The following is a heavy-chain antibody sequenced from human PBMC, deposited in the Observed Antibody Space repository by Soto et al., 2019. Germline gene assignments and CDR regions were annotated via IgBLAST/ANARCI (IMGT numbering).Heavy chain of an antibody. V-gene: IGHV3-7*01. Sequence: GSLRLSCAASGFTFSSYWMSWVRQAPGKGLEWVANIKQDGSEKYYVDSVKGRFTISRDNAKNSLYLQMNSLRAEDTAVYYCARDTMWGWLRFAFDYWGQGTLVTVSS. J-gene: IGHJ4*02. CDR1: GFTFSSYW. CDR3: ARDTMWGWLRFAFDY. D-gene: IGHD5-12*01. CDR2: IKQDGSEK.